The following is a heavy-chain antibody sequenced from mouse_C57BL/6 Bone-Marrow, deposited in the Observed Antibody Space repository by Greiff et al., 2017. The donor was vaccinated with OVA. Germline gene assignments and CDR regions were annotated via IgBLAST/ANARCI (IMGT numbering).Heavy chain of an antibody. D-gene: IGHD2-3*01. CDR1: GYTFTSYG. J-gene: IGHJ3*01. CDR2: IYPRSGST. CDR3: ADGYNVRFAY. V-gene: IGHV1-81*01. Sequence: QVQLQQSGAELARPGASVKLSCKASGYTFTSYGISWVKQRTGQGLEWIGEIYPRSGSTYYNEKFKGKATLTADKSSSTAYMELRSLTSEDSAVCFCADGYNVRFAYWGQGTLVTVSA.